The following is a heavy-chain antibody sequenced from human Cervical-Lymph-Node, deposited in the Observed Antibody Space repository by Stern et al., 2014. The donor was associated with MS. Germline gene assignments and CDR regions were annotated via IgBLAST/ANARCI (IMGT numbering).Heavy chain of an antibody. Sequence: QLQLVQSVPEVNKPGASVKVSCKVSGYTLTELSIHWVRQASGKWLEWMGGFDPEDGETIYAQKFQGRVTRTEDTSTDTAYMELSSLRSEDTAVYYWATQYGSGSYLSWFDPWGQGTLVTVSS. V-gene: IGHV1-24*01. J-gene: IGHJ5*02. CDR3: ATQYGSGSYLSWFDP. CDR2: FDPEDGET. D-gene: IGHD3-10*01. CDR1: GYTLTELS.